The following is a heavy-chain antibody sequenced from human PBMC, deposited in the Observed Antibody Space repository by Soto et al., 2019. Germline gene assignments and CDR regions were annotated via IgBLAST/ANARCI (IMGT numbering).Heavy chain of an antibody. V-gene: IGHV4-30-4*01. D-gene: IGHD1-1*01. Sequence: QVLLQESGPGLVKPSQTLSLTCSVSGGSINSDEYYWSWIRPPPGGGLEWIGHVYYTGSTSYSPSLKSRLTISVDTSKNQFSLRLNSVSAADTAVYYCARDRSNSPDLFDSWGQGTLVTVSS. CDR3: ARDRSNSPDLFDS. CDR2: VYYTGST. J-gene: IGHJ4*02. CDR1: GGSINSDEYY.